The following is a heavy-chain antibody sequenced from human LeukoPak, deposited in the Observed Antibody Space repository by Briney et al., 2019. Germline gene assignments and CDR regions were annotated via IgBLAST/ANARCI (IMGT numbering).Heavy chain of an antibody. CDR1: GGSISSYY. D-gene: IGHD3-22*01. Sequence: SETLSLTCTVSGGSISSYYWSWIRQPPGKGLEWIGYIYYSGSTNYNPSLKSRGTISVDTSKNQFSLKLSSVTAADTAVYYCARVTHYYDSSGPSLDYYYGMDVWGQGTTVTVSS. J-gene: IGHJ6*02. CDR2: IYYSGST. CDR3: ARVTHYYDSSGPSLDYYYGMDV. V-gene: IGHV4-59*01.